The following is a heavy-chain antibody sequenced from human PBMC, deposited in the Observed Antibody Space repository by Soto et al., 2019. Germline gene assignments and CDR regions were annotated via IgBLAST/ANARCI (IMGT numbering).Heavy chain of an antibody. D-gene: IGHD1-26*01. CDR1: GGSISSGGYS. CDR3: ARGSGSYYRPEAFDI. V-gene: IGHV4-30-2*01. CDR2: IYHSGRT. Sequence: SETLSLTCAVSGGSISSGGYSWSWIRQPPGKGLEWIGYIYHSGRTYYNPSLKSRVTISVDRSKNQFSLKLSSVTAADTAVYYCARGSGSYYRPEAFDIWGQGTMVTVSS. J-gene: IGHJ3*02.